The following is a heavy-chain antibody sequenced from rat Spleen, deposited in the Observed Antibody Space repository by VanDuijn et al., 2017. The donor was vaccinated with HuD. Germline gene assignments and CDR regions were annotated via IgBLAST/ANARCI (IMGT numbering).Heavy chain of an antibody. J-gene: IGHJ2*01. CDR2: VSSDGVNT. D-gene: IGHD1-4*01. CDR3: AREAGLPFHYFDY. V-gene: IGHV5-25*01. Sequence: EVKLVESGGGLVQPGRSLKLSCAASGFNFNDYWMGWVRQAPGKGLEWVSSVSSDGVNTYYPDSVKGRFTISRDNAKATLYLQMDSLRSEDTATYYCAREAGLPFHYFDYWGQGVMVTVSS. CDR1: GFNFNDYW.